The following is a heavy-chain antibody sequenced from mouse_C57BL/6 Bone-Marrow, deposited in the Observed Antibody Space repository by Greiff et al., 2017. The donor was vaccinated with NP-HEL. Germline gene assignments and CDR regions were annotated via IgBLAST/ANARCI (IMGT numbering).Heavy chain of an antibody. J-gene: IGHJ3*01. Sequence: VQLQQSGPELVKPGASVKISCKASGYTFTDYYMNWVKQSHGKSLEWIGDINPNNGGTSYNQKFKGKATLTVDKSSSTAYMELRSLTSGDSAVYYCARGYYGLFAYWGQGTLVTVSA. CDR2: INPNNGGT. CDR1: GYTFTDYY. V-gene: IGHV1-26*01. CDR3: ARGYYGLFAY. D-gene: IGHD2-1*01.